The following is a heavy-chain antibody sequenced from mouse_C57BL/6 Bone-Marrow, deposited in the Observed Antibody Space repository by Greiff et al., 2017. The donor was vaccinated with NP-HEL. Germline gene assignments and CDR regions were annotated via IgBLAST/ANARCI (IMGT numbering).Heavy chain of an antibody. CDR1: GFTFSDFY. J-gene: IGHJ4*01. CDR2: SRNKANDYTT. Sequence: EVHLVESGGGLVQSGRSLRLSCATSGFTFSDFYMEWVRQAPGKGLEWIAASRNKANDYTTEYSASVKGRFIVSRDTSQSILYLQMNALRAEDTAMYYCARDGKRYAMDYWGQGTSVTVSS. CDR3: ARDGKRYAMDY. V-gene: IGHV7-1*01.